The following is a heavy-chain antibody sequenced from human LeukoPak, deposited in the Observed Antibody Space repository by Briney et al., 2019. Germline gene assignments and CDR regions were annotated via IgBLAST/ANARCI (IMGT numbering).Heavy chain of an antibody. CDR1: GFTFSRNA. J-gene: IGHJ4*02. V-gene: IGHV3-23*01. CDR2: ISSDGRYI. D-gene: IGHD6-13*01. Sequence: PGGSLRLSCGGSGFTFSRNAINWVRQTPGKGLEWLSAISSDGRYIYYTDSVKGRFTISRDNSKNTLYLQMNSLRAEDTAVYYCARGGIAAAGPDYWGQGTLVTVSS. CDR3: ARGGIAAAGPDY.